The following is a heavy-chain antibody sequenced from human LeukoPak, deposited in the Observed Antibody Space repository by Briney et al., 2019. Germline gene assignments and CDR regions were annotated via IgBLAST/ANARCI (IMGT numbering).Heavy chain of an antibody. CDR1: GGSISSSNW. J-gene: IGHJ6*02. CDR2: IYHSGST. V-gene: IGHV4-4*02. Sequence: SGPLSLTCAVSGGSISSSNWWSWVRQPPGKGLEWIGEIYHSGSTNYNPSLKSRVTISVDKSKNQFSLKLSSVTAADTAVYYCARDTPYSSSWYVGNYYYYGMDVWGQGTTVTVSS. CDR3: ARDTPYSSSWYVGNYYYYGMDV. D-gene: IGHD6-13*01.